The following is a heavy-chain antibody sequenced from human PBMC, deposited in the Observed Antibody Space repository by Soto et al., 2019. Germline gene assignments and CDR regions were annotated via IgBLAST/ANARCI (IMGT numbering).Heavy chain of an antibody. V-gene: IGHV1-46*01. J-gene: IGHJ6*02. Sequence: ASVKVSCKASGYTFTSYYMHWVRQAPGQGLEWMGIINPSGGSTSYAQKFKGRVTMTRDTSTSTVYMELSSLRSEDMAVYYCARDSEHGDYYYGMDVWGQGTTVTVSS. D-gene: IGHD4-17*01. CDR3: ARDSEHGDYYYGMDV. CDR1: GYTFTSYY. CDR2: INPSGGST.